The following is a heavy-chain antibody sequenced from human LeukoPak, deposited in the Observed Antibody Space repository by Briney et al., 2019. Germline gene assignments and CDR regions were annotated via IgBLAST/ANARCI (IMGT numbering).Heavy chain of an antibody. CDR3: ARAMDTAMVPGY. CDR2: ISYDGSNK. D-gene: IGHD5-18*01. V-gene: IGHV3-30*04. Sequence: GGSLRLSCAASGFTFSSYAMHWVRQAPGKGLEWVAVISYDGSNKYYADSVKGRFTISRDNSKNTLYPQMNSLRAEDTAVYYCARAMDTAMVPGYWGQGTLVTVSS. J-gene: IGHJ4*02. CDR1: GFTFSSYA.